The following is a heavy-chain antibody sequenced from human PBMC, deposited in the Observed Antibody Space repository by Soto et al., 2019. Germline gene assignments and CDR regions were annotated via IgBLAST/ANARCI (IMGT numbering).Heavy chain of an antibody. CDR2: INPSGGST. CDR1: GYTFTSYY. V-gene: IGHV1-46*01. Sequence: ASVKVSCKASGYTFTSYYKHWVRQAPGQGLEWMGIINPSGGSTCYAQKFQGRVTMTRDTSTSTVYMELSSLRSEDTAVYYCARDAYCSSTSCWEGYYYYYGMDVWGQGTTVTISS. D-gene: IGHD2-2*01. J-gene: IGHJ6*02. CDR3: ARDAYCSSTSCWEGYYYYYGMDV.